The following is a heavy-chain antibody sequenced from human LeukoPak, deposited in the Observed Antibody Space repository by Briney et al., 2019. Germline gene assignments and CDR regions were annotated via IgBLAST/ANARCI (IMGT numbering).Heavy chain of an antibody. CDR2: IYYRGNT. Sequence: PSETLSLTCTVSGGSIDNYYWSWVRQPPGKGLEWIGYIYYRGNTNYNPSLKSRVTISVDTSKNQFSLKLRSVTAADTAVYYCAKHYGSGSNDFDIWGQGTMVTVS. D-gene: IGHD3-10*01. V-gene: IGHV4-59*01. CDR3: AKHYGSGSNDFDI. CDR1: GGSIDNYY. J-gene: IGHJ3*02.